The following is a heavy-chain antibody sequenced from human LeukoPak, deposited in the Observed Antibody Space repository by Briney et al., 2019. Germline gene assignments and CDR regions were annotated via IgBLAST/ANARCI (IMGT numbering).Heavy chain of an antibody. CDR2: ISSSSSYI. V-gene: IGHV3-21*01. D-gene: IGHD6-13*01. CDR1: GFPFSSYS. Sequence: PGGSLRLSCAASGFPFSSYSMNWVRQAPGKGLDWVSSISSSSSYIYYADSVKGRFTISRDNAKNSLYLQMNSLRAEDTAVYYCARGDRGSSWFYFDYWGQGTLVTVSS. CDR3: ARGDRGSSWFYFDY. J-gene: IGHJ4*02.